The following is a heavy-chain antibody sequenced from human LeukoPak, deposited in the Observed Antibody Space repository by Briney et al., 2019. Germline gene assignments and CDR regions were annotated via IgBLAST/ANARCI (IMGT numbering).Heavy chain of an antibody. V-gene: IGHV1-2*02. D-gene: IGHD4-17*01. CDR1: GGTFSSYA. CDR3: ARDLGDYVFDY. Sequence: SVKVSCKASGGTFSSYAISWVRQAPGQGLEWMGGIIPKSGGTNYAQTFQGRVTMTRDTSIGTAYMELTRLTSDDTAVYYCARDLGDYVFDYWGQGTLVTVPS. J-gene: IGHJ4*02. CDR2: IIPKSGGT.